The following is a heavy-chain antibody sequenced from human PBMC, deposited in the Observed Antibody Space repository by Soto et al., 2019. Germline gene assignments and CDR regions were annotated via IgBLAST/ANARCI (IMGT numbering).Heavy chain of an antibody. CDR2: IYWDDDK. CDR3: PHKGGGNHILDY. Sequence: QITLKESGPTLVKPTQPLTLTCTFSGFSLSISGVGVGWIRQPPGKALEWLALIYWDDDKRYSPSLKSRRTITTATTKNPVVLTMTNMDPVDTAKYYCPHKGGGNHILDYWGQGTLVTVSS. V-gene: IGHV2-5*02. CDR1: GFSLSISGVG. D-gene: IGHD3-16*01. J-gene: IGHJ4*02.